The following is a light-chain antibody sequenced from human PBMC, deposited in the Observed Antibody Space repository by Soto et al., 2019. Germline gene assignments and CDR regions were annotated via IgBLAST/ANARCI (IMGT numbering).Light chain of an antibody. CDR1: QSISNY. J-gene: IGKJ1*01. CDR3: QQSHSTPWT. Sequence: DIQMTQSPSSLSASVGDRVTITCRAGQSISNYLHWYQQKPGKAPKLLIYAASSLRSGVPSRFSGSGSGTDFTLTISSLQPEDFATYSCQQSHSTPWTFGQGTKVEIK. CDR2: AAS. V-gene: IGKV1-39*01.